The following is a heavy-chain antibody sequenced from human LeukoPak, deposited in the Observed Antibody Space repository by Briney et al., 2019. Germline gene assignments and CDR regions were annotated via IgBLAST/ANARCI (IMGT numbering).Heavy chain of an antibody. CDR2: ISWNSGSI. Sequence: GGSLRLSCAASGFTFDDYAMHWVRQAPGKGLEWVSGISWNSGSIGYADSVKGRFTISRDNAKNSLYLQINSLRAEDTALYYCAKDILDGSSWYRGEGSFDYWGQGTLVTVSS. D-gene: IGHD6-13*01. J-gene: IGHJ4*02. V-gene: IGHV3-9*01. CDR1: GFTFDDYA. CDR3: AKDILDGSSWYRGEGSFDY.